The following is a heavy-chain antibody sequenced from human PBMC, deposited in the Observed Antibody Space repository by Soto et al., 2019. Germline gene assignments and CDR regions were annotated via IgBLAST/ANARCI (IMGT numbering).Heavy chain of an antibody. Sequence: QVQLVQSGAEVMKPGASVKVSCKASGYTFTSYGISWVRQAPGQGLEWMGWISVYNGNTNYAQKLQGRVTMTTDTSTSTAYMELRSLRSDDTAVYYCARDRSNIAVADWGYYYYGMDVWGQGTTVTVSS. J-gene: IGHJ6*02. CDR2: ISVYNGNT. D-gene: IGHD6-19*01. CDR3: ARDRSNIAVADWGYYYYGMDV. V-gene: IGHV1-18*01. CDR1: GYTFTSYG.